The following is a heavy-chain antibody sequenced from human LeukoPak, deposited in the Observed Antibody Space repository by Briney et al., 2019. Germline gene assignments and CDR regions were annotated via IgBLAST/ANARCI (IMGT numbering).Heavy chain of an antibody. Sequence: SETLSLTCTVSGGSISSGGYYWSWIRQHPGKGLEWIGYIYYSGSTYYNPSLKSRVTISVDTSKNQFSLKLSFVTAADTAVYYCARDTSGAAAHRRYFDYWGQGTLVTVSS. CDR1: GGSISSGGYY. D-gene: IGHD6-13*01. CDR2: IYYSGST. V-gene: IGHV4-31*03. J-gene: IGHJ4*02. CDR3: ARDTSGAAAHRRYFDY.